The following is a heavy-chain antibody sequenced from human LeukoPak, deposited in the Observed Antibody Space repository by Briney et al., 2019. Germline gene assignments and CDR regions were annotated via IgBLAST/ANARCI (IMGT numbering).Heavy chain of an antibody. CDR1: GGTFSSYA. Sequence: SVKVSCKASGGTFSSYAISWVRQAPGQGLEWMGGIIPIFGTANYAQKFQGRVTITPDESTSTASMELRSLRSEDTAVYYCARDLRHYYASGSYSAFVYWGQGTLVTVSS. CDR3: ARDLRHYYASGSYSAFVY. J-gene: IGHJ4*02. V-gene: IGHV1-69*13. CDR2: IIPIFGTA. D-gene: IGHD3-10*01.